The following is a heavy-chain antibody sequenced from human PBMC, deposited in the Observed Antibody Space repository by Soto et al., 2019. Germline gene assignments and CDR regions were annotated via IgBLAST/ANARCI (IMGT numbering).Heavy chain of an antibody. CDR3: AREGGNWNDPEDYYYYGMDV. V-gene: IGHV3-30-3*01. CDR2: ISYDGSNK. CDR1: GFTFSSYA. J-gene: IGHJ6*02. Sequence: QVQLVESGGGVVQPGRSLRLSCAASGFTFSSYAMHWVRQAPGKGLEWVAVISYDGSNKYYADSVKGRFTISRDNSKNTLYLQMNSLRAEDTTVYYCAREGGNWNDPEDYYYYGMDVWGQGTTVTVSS. D-gene: IGHD1-20*01.